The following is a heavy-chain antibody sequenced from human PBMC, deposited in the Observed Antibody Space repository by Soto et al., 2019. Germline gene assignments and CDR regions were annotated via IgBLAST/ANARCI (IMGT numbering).Heavy chain of an antibody. V-gene: IGHV1-2*02. CDR3: ARGGGVGVAGSAAFDM. CDR1: GYPVTAYY. D-gene: IGHD3-3*01. J-gene: IGHJ3*02. Sequence: QLHLVQSGAVVKKPGASVTVSCSASGYPVTAYYMHWVRQAPGRGLEWMGGINPATGAAKYTQTFQGRVNMNRDQYTSTVFLELRGPTSEDTAVFYGARGGGVGVAGSAAFDMWGQGTLVTVSS. CDR2: INPATGAA.